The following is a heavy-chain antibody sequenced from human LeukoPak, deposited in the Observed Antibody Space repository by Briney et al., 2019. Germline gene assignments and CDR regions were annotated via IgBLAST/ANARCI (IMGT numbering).Heavy chain of an antibody. CDR2: ISGSGAST. D-gene: IGHD6-19*01. CDR3: AKGYSNGYAA. Sequence: GGSLRLSCAASGFTFGSYRMNWVRQTPGKGLEWVSTISGSGASTYYADSVRGRFTISRDNSRNTLQLQVNSLRAEDTAVYYCAKGYSNGYAAWGQGTLVTVSS. CDR1: GFTFGSYR. J-gene: IGHJ5*02. V-gene: IGHV3-23*01.